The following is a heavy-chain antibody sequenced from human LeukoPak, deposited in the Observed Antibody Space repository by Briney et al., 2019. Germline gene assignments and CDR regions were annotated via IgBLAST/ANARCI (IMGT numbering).Heavy chain of an antibody. CDR3: ARDLLGGDFYAFDI. Sequence: GGCLRLSCAASGFTFSDYYMSWIRQAPGKGLEWVSYISSSGSTIYYADSVKGRFTISRDNAKNSLYLQMNSLRAEDTAVYYCARDLLGGDFYAFDIWGQGTMVTVSS. D-gene: IGHD2-21*01. J-gene: IGHJ3*02. CDR2: ISSSGSTI. CDR1: GFTFSDYY. V-gene: IGHV3-11*04.